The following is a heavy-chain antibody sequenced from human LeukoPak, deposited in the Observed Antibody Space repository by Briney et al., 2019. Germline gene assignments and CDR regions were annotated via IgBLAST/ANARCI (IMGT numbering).Heavy chain of an antibody. CDR2: IYYSGTT. D-gene: IGHD2-2*01. CDR1: GGSISSGDYY. J-gene: IGHJ5*02. CDR3: ARGRTLVPASLRINWFDP. Sequence: SETLSLTCTVSGGSISSGDYYWSWIRQHPGKGLEWIGYIYYSGTTYYNPSLKGRLTISVDTSENQFSLNLRSVSAADTAVYYCARGRTLVPASLRINWFDPWGRGTLVTVSS. V-gene: IGHV4-31*03.